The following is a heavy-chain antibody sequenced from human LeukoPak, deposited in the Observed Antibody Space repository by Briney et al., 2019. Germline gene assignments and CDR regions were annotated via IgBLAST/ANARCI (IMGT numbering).Heavy chain of an antibody. Sequence: SETLSLTCTVSGGSISSYYWSWIRQPPGKGLEWIGYIYYSGSTNYNPSLKSRVTISVDTSKNQFSLKLSSVTAADTAVYYCARDPYYYDSVGYYYGMDVWGQGTTVTVSS. CDR1: GGSISSYY. J-gene: IGHJ6*02. CDR2: IYYSGST. CDR3: ARDPYYYDSVGYYYGMDV. V-gene: IGHV4-59*12. D-gene: IGHD3-22*01.